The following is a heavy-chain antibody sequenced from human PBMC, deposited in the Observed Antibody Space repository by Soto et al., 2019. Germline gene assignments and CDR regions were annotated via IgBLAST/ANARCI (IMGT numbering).Heavy chain of an antibody. V-gene: IGHV3-23*01. CDR1: GFTFSSYA. CDR3: AKSGGHSYGYQETDY. Sequence: EVQLLESGGGLVQPGGSLRLSCAASGFTFSSYAMSWVRQAPGKGLEWVSAISGSGGSTYYADSVKGRFTISRDNSKNTLYLQMNSLIAEDTAVYYSAKSGGHSYGYQETDYWGQGTLVTVSS. CDR2: ISGSGGST. J-gene: IGHJ4*02. D-gene: IGHD5-18*01.